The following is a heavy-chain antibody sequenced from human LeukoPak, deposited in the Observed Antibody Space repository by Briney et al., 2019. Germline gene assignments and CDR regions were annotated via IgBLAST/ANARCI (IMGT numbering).Heavy chain of an antibody. D-gene: IGHD5-12*01. Sequence: ASVKVSCKTSGYTFTNYYMHWVRQAPGQSLEWMGWINPKNGDTNYSQKFQGRVTLTRDTSISTAYMELTSLIYDDTAMYYCAPSANEFYFDYWGQETMVTVSS. CDR1: GYTFTNYY. CDR3: APSANEFYFDY. J-gene: IGHJ4*02. V-gene: IGHV1-2*02. CDR2: INPKNGDT.